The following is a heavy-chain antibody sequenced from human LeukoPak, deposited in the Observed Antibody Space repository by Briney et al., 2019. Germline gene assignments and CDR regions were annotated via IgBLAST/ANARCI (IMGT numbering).Heavy chain of an antibody. CDR2: IKSKTDGGTT. CDR1: GFTFSNAW. J-gene: IGHJ4*02. D-gene: IGHD1-26*01. V-gene: IGHV3-15*01. CDR3: TTDIVVGATRTTDY. Sequence: GGSLRLSCAASGFTFSNAWMSWVRQAPGKGLEWVGRIKSKTDGGTTDYAAPVKGRFTITRDDSKNTRHLQMNSLKTEDTAVYYCTTDIVVGATRTTDYWGQGTLVTVSS.